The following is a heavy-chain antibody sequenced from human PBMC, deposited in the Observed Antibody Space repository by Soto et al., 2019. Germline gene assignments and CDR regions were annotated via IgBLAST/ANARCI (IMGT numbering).Heavy chain of an antibody. Sequence: GGSLRLSCAASGFTVSSNYMSWVHQAPGKGLEWVSVIYSGGSTYYADSVKGRFTISRDNSKNTLYLQMNSLRAEDTAVYYCARDWSQPLPLGDYVPIGRDVWGKGTTVTVSS. CDR3: ARDWSQPLPLGDYVPIGRDV. D-gene: IGHD4-17*01. CDR1: GFTVSSNY. V-gene: IGHV3-66*01. CDR2: IYSGGST. J-gene: IGHJ6*04.